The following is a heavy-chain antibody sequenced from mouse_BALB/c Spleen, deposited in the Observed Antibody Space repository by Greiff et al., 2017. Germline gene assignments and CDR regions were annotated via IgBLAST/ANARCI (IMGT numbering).Heavy chain of an antibody. J-gene: IGHJ4*01. CDR2: IYPGNGDT. Sequence: QVQLQQSGAELVKPGASVKMSCKASGYTFTSYNMHWVKQTPGQGLEWIGAIYPGNGDTSYNQKFKGKATLTADKSSSTAYMQLSSLTSEDSAVYYCARGGDYDDAMDYWGQGTSVTVSS. CDR1: GYTFTSYN. CDR3: ARGGDYDDAMDY. V-gene: IGHV1-12*01. D-gene: IGHD2-4*01.